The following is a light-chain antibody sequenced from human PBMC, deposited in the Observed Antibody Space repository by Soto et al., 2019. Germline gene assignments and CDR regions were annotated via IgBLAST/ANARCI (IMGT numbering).Light chain of an antibody. CDR3: SSYSITTSLYV. CDR1: SFNN. Sequence: QSALTQPASVSGSLGQSITISCTGTSFNNASWYQQHPGKAPKLIISDVSHRPSGVSHRFSGSQSAYTASLTISGLQPEDEADYYCSSYSITTSLYVFGTGTKVTVL. J-gene: IGLJ1*01. CDR2: DVS. V-gene: IGLV2-14*03.